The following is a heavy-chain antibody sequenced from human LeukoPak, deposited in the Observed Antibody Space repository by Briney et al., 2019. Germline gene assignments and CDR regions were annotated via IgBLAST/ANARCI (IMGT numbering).Heavy chain of an antibody. D-gene: IGHD3-3*01. CDR1: GGSISSYY. Sequence: NPSETLSLTCTVSGGSISSYYWSWIRQPPGKGLEWIGYIYYSGSTNYNPSLKSRVTISVDTSKNQFSLKLSSVTAADTAVYYCARHHYDFWSGYQDAFDIWGQGTMVTVSS. CDR3: ARHHYDFWSGYQDAFDI. J-gene: IGHJ3*02. V-gene: IGHV4-59*08. CDR2: IYYSGST.